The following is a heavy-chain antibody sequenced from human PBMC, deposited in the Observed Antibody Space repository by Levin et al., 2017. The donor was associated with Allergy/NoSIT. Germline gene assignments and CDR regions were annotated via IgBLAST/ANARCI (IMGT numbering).Heavy chain of an antibody. CDR1: GFTFSSYA. J-gene: IGHJ4*02. V-gene: IGHV3-23*01. D-gene: IGHD5-18*01. Sequence: SCAASGFTFSSYAMSWVRQAPGKGLEWVSAISGSGGTTYYADSVKGRFTISSDNYKNTLYLQMNDLRAEDTAVYYCAKGLRDTSMALWRVFDYWGQGTLVTVSS. CDR2: ISGSGGTT. CDR3: AKGLRDTSMALWRVFDY.